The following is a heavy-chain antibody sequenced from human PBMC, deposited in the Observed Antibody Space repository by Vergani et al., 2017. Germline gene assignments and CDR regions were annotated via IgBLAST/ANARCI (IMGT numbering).Heavy chain of an antibody. D-gene: IGHD4-17*01. CDR2: IYYSGST. Sequence: QVQLQESGPGLVKPSQTLSLTCTFSGGSISSGGYYWSWIRQHPGKGLEWIGYIYYSGSTYYNPSLKSRVTISVDTSKNQFSLKLSSVTAADTAVYYCARGGDYVLHHSIPNYYDYYYMDVWGKGTTVTVSS. CDR3: ARGGDYVLHHSIPNYYDYYYMDV. CDR1: GGSISSGGYY. J-gene: IGHJ6*03. V-gene: IGHV4-31*03.